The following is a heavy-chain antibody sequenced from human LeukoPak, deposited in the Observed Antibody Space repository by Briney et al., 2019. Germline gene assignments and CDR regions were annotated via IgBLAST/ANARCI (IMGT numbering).Heavy chain of an antibody. CDR1: GFTFSSYC. CDR2: IKQDGSEK. V-gene: IGHV3-7*03. CDR3: ARARAFSSSDAFDM. D-gene: IGHD6-6*01. Sequence: GGSLRLSCAASGFTFSSYCMSWVRQAPGKGLEWVANIKQDGSEKYYVDSVKGRFTISRDNAKNSLYLQMNSLRAEDTAVYYCARARAFSSSDAFDMWGQGTMVTVSS. J-gene: IGHJ3*02.